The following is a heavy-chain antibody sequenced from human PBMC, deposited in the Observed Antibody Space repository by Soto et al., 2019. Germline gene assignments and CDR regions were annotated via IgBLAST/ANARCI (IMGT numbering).Heavy chain of an antibody. CDR1: GGSISSYY. CDR3: ARVLDGYNYYFDY. V-gene: IGHV4-59*01. J-gene: IGHJ4*02. Sequence: SETLSLTGTGSGGSISSYYWSWIRQPPGKGLEWIGYIYYSGSTNYNPSLKSRVTISVDTSKNQFSLKLSSVTAADTAVYYCARVLDGYNYYFDYWGQGTLVTVSS. D-gene: IGHD5-12*01. CDR2: IYYSGST.